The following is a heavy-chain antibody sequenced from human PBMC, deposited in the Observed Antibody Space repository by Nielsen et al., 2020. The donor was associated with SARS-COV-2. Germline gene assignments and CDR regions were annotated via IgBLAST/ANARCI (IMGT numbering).Heavy chain of an antibody. J-gene: IGHJ4*02. CDR1: GGSISSSSYY. V-gene: IGHV4-30-4*01. D-gene: IGHD3-10*01. CDR3: ARVLYYGSGSYYNFFDF. CDR2: IYYSGST. Sequence: SETLSLTCTVSGGSISSSSYYWSWIRQSPGKGLEWIGYIYYSGSTYYNPSLKSRVTISVDTSKNQFSLRLSSVTAADTAVYYCARVLYYGSGSYYNFFDFWGQGTLVTVSS.